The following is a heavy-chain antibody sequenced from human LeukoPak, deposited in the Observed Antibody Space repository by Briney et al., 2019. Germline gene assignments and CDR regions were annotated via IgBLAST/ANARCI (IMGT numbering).Heavy chain of an antibody. Sequence: SETLSLTCTVSGGSISSSSYYWGWIRQPPGKGLEWIGSIYYSGSTYYNPSLKSRVTISVDTSKNQFSLKLSSVTAADTAVYYCASGNKRNEFDYWGQGTLVTVSS. CDR1: GGSISSSSYY. V-gene: IGHV4-39*07. CDR3: ASGNKRNEFDY. D-gene: IGHD1-1*01. CDR2: IYYSGST. J-gene: IGHJ4*02.